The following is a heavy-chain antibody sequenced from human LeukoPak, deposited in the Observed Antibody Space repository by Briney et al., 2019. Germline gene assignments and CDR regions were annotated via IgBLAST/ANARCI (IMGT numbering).Heavy chain of an antibody. V-gene: IGHV4-38-2*01. CDR2: IYQSGST. Sequence: KPSETLSLTCAVSGYSISSDYYWGWIRQPPGKGLEWIGSIYQSGSTYHNPSLKSRVTISVDTSKNKFSLKLSSVTAADTAFYYCARNATNIATTGRGAGYFDYWGQGTLVTVSS. J-gene: IGHJ4*02. D-gene: IGHD6-13*01. CDR3: ARNATNIATTGRGAGYFDY. CDR1: GYSISSDYY.